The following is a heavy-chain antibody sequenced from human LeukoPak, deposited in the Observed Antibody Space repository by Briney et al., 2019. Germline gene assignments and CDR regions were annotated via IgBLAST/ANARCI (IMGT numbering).Heavy chain of an antibody. V-gene: IGHV3-64*01. D-gene: IGHD6-19*01. Sequence: GGSLRLSCAASGFTFSIYAMHWVRRAPGKGLEYVSAISDEGGSTYYANSVKGRFTISRDNSKNTLYLQMGSLRAEDTAVYYCARVDSTGWDDALDYWGQGTLVSVSS. CDR3: ARVDSTGWDDALDY. CDR1: GFTFSIYA. CDR2: ISDEGGST. J-gene: IGHJ4*02.